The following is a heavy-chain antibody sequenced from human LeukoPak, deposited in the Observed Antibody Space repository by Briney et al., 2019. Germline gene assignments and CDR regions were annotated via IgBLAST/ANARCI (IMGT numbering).Heavy chain of an antibody. J-gene: IGHJ4*02. V-gene: IGHV3-23*01. D-gene: IGHD3-22*01. CDR2: ISGSGGST. Sequence: PGGSLRLSCAASGFTFSSYEMNWVRQAPGKGLEWVSAISGSGGSTYYADSVKGRFTISRDNSKNTLYLQMNSLRAEDTAVYYCAKVGSSGYYGTDFDYWGQGTLVTVSS. CDR1: GFTFSSYE. CDR3: AKVGSSGYYGTDFDY.